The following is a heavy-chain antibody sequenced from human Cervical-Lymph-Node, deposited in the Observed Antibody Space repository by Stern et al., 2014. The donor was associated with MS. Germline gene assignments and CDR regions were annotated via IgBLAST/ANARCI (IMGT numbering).Heavy chain of an antibody. D-gene: IGHD6-6*01. V-gene: IGHV3-21*01. CDR2: ISGDSVYI. J-gene: IGHJ4*02. CDR3: TRAELARLGFDY. CDR1: GFTFSRYT. Sequence: EVQLVESGGGLVKPGGSLRLSCAGSGFTFSRYTMSWVRQAPGKGLEWVSSISGDSVYIIYADSVKGRFTISRDNAKNSMFLQMNSLRDEDTGVYYCTRAELARLGFDYWGQGTLVTVSS.